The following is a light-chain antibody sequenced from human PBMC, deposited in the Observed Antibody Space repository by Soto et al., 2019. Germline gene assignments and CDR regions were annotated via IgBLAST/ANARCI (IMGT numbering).Light chain of an antibody. J-gene: IGLJ2*01. CDR3: SSFTSSDALL. V-gene: IGLV2-14*03. Sequence: QSALTQPASVSGSPGQSITISCTGTSSDIATSDYVSWFQHHPGEAPKIILYDVNNRPLGVSDRFSGSKSGNTASLTISGLQAEDEADYYCSSFTSSDALLFGGGTKVTVL. CDR2: DVN. CDR1: SSDIATSDY.